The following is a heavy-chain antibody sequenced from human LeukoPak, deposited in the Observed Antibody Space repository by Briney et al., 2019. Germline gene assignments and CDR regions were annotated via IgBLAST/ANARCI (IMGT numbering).Heavy chain of an antibody. D-gene: IGHD1-7*01. V-gene: IGHV3-74*01. Sequence: GGSLRLSCAASGFTFSSYWMHWVRQAPGKGLVWVSRINSDGSSTSYADSVRGRFTISRDNAKNTLYLQINSLRAEDTAVYYCARHRGVTGGYNWNSAYYMDVWGKGTTVTVSS. J-gene: IGHJ6*03. CDR3: ARHRGVTGGYNWNSAYYMDV. CDR2: INSDGSST. CDR1: GFTFSSYW.